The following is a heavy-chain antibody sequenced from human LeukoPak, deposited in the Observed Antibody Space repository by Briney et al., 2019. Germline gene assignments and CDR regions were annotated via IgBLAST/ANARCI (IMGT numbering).Heavy chain of an antibody. CDR2: INPNSGGT. Sequence: ASVKVSCKASGYTFTGYYMHWVRQAPGQGLEWMGWINPNSGGTNYAQKFQGRVTMTRDTSISTAYMELSRLRSDDTAVYYCARDRRSGGSGWYPNWFDPWGQGTLVTVSS. CDR1: GYTFTGYY. CDR3: ARDRRSGGSGWYPNWFDP. D-gene: IGHD6-19*01. V-gene: IGHV1-2*02. J-gene: IGHJ5*02.